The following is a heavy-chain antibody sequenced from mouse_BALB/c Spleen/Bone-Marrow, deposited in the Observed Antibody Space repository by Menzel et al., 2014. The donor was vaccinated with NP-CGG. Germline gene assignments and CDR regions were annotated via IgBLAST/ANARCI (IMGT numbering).Heavy chain of an antibody. D-gene: IGHD2-2*01. J-gene: IGHJ3*01. Sequence: VQLVESGAELARPGASVKMSCKASGYTFTYHTMYWVKRRPGQGLEWIGYINPNSDYTNYNQKFKDKATLTADKSSSTAYTQLSSLTSEDSAVYYCAREVYGSWFAYWGQGTLVTVSA. CDR2: INPNSDYT. V-gene: IGHV1-4*01. CDR3: AREVYGSWFAY. CDR1: GYTFTYHT.